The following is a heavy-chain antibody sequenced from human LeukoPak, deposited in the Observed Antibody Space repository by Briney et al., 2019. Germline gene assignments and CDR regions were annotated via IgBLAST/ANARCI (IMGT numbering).Heavy chain of an antibody. D-gene: IGHD3-10*01. CDR1: GFTFSNYC. CDR3: ARYYYYGSGSYSRFDY. J-gene: IGHJ4*02. CDR2: INQDGSET. V-gene: IGHV3-7*01. Sequence: GGSLRLSCAASGFTFSNYCMIWVRQAPGKGLEWVAHINQDGSETYYVDSVKGRFTISRDNAKNSLYLQMNSLRAEDTAMFYCARYYYYGSGSYSRFDYWGQGTLVTVSS.